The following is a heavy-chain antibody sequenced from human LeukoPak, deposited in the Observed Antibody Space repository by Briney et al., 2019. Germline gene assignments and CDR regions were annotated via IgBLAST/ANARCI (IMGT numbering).Heavy chain of an antibody. V-gene: IGHV3-53*01. J-gene: IGHJ4*02. CDR3: ASCGYSYGPIDY. CDR1: GFTFSSYW. CDR2: IYSGGST. Sequence: GGSLRLSCAASGFTFSSYWMHWVRHAPGKGLVWVSVIYSGGSTYYADSVKGRFTISRDNSKNTLYLQMNSLRAEDTAVYYCASCGYSYGPIDYWGQGTLVTVSS. D-gene: IGHD5-18*01.